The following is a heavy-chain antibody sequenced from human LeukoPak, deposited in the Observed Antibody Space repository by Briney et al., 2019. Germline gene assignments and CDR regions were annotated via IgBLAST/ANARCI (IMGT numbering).Heavy chain of an antibody. CDR3: ASHDYYDSSGYYPFDY. Sequence: SVKVSCKASGGTFSSYVISWVRQAPGQGLEWMGRIIPILGIANYAQKFQGRVTITADKSTSTAYMELSSLRSEDTAVYYCASHDYYDSSGYYPFDYWGQGTLVTVSS. V-gene: IGHV1-69*04. D-gene: IGHD3-22*01. CDR1: GGTFSSYV. CDR2: IIPILGIA. J-gene: IGHJ4*02.